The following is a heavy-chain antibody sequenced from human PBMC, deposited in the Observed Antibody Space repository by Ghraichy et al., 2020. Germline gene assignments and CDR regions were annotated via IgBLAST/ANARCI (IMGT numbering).Heavy chain of an antibody. CDR3: ARVMYNSGSYFDY. Sequence: ASVKVSCKASGYTFTRYHMHWVRQAPGQGLEWMGIVNPNSGSTSYAQKFQGRVTVTRDTSTSTVYMELSSLRSEDTAVYYCARVMYNSGSYFDYWGQGTLVTVSS. CDR1: GYTFTRYH. J-gene: IGHJ4*02. D-gene: IGHD6-19*01. V-gene: IGHV1-46*01. CDR2: VNPNSGST.